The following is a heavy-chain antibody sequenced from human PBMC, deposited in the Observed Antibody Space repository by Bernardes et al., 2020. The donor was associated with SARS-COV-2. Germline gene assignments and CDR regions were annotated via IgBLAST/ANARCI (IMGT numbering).Heavy chain of an antibody. Sequence: ASVKVSCKASGYTFGDYYLHWMRQAPGPALEWLGCINPNSGVTVFAQKFRDRLIMTRDTSIKTFYMELSRLRSDDTALYYCARDVLNSRGKYFDCWGQGSLVTVSS. J-gene: IGHJ4*02. CDR2: INPNSGVT. CDR1: GYTFGDYY. CDR3: ARDVLNSRGKYFDC. D-gene: IGHD2-15*01. V-gene: IGHV1-2*02.